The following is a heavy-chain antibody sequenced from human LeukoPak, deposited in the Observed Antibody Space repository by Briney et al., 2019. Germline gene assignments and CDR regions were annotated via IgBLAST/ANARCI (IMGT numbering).Heavy chain of an antibody. D-gene: IGHD2-8*02. J-gene: IGHJ4*02. CDR2: IIPILGIA. Sequence: GSSVTVSCKASGGTFSSYTISWVRQAPGQGLEWMGRIIPILGIANYAQKFQGRVTITADKSPSTAYMELSSLSSEDTSVYYCAMSEGELVWWYWGQGTLVSASS. CDR3: AMSEGELVWWY. CDR1: GGTFSSYT. V-gene: IGHV1-69*02.